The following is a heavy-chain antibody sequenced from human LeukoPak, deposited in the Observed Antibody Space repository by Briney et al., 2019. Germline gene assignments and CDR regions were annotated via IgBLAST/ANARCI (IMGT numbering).Heavy chain of an antibody. CDR3: AGRDGSSDY. CDR1: GYSISSGYY. D-gene: IGHD5-24*01. CDR2: IYHSGST. Sequence: SETLSLTCTVSGYSISSGYYWGWIRQPPGKGLEWIGSIYHSGSTYYNPSLKSRVTISVDTSKNQFSLKLSSVTAADTAVYYCAGRDGSSDYWGQGTLVTVSS. V-gene: IGHV4-38-2*02. J-gene: IGHJ4*02.